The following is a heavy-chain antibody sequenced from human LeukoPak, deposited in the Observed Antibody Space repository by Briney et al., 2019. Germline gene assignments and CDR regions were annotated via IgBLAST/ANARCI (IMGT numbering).Heavy chain of an antibody. Sequence: GGSLRLSCAASGFTFSSYSMNWVRQAPGKGLEWVSSISSSSSYIYYADSVKGRFTISRDNAKNSLYLQMNSLRAEDTAVYYCARGPWYGDYFDYWGQGTLVTVSS. D-gene: IGHD4-17*01. J-gene: IGHJ4*02. V-gene: IGHV3-21*01. CDR2: ISSSSSYI. CDR1: GFTFSSYS. CDR3: ARGPWYGDYFDY.